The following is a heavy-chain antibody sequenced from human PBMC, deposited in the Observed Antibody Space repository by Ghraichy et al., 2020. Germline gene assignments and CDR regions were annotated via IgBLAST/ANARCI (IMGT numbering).Heavy chain of an antibody. CDR1: GFTFSSYG. CDR3: AKDHYDSSGYYGHYYYGMDV. V-gene: IGHV3-30*18. D-gene: IGHD3-22*01. Sequence: GSLRLSCAASGFTFSSYGMHWVRQAPGKGLEWVAVISYDGSNKYYADSVKGRFTISRDNSKNTLYLQMNSLRAEDTAVYYCAKDHYDSSGYYGHYYYGMDVWGQGTTVTVSS. J-gene: IGHJ6*02. CDR2: ISYDGSNK.